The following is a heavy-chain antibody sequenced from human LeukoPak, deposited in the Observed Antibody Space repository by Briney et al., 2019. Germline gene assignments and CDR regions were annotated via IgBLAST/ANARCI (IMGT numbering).Heavy chain of an antibody. Sequence: GASVKVSCKVSGYTLTELSMHWVRQAPGKGLEWMGGFDPEDGETIYAQKFQGRVTMTRDTSTSTVYMELSSLRSEDTAVYYCARGPDIVVVPAATYYYYYMDVWGKGTTVTVSS. CDR2: FDPEDGET. D-gene: IGHD2-2*01. CDR1: GYTLTELS. J-gene: IGHJ6*03. CDR3: ARGPDIVVVPAATYYYYYMDV. V-gene: IGHV1-24*01.